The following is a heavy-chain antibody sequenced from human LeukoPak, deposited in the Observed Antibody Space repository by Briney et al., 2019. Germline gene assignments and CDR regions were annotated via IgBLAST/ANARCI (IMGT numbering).Heavy chain of an antibody. CDR2: IKQDGSEK. D-gene: IGHD3-22*01. CDR1: GFTFSSYW. CDR3: ARDSIIVVVTFDY. J-gene: IGHJ4*02. Sequence: PGGSLRFSCAASGFTFSSYWMSWVRQAPGKWLEWVANIKQDGSEKYYVDSVKGRFTISRDNAKNSLYLQMNSLRAEDTAVYYCARDSIIVVVTFDYWGQGTLVTVSS. V-gene: IGHV3-7*01.